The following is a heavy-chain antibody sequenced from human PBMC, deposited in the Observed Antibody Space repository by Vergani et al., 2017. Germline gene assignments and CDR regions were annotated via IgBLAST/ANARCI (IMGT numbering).Heavy chain of an antibody. J-gene: IGHJ6*02. D-gene: IGHD6-13*01. CDR1: GYTFTDYY. Sequence: EVQLVQSGAEVQKPGATVKISCKVSGYTFTDYYMHWVQQAPGKGLEWLGLVDPEDGETIYAEKFQGRVTLTAETSTDTAYMELSSLRSEDTAVYYCATTEGIAAAGRGYYGMDVWGQGTTVTVSS. V-gene: IGHV1-69-2*01. CDR3: ATTEGIAAAGRGYYGMDV. CDR2: VDPEDGET.